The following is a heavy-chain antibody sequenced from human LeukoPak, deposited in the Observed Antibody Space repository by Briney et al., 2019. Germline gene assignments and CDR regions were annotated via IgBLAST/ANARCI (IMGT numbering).Heavy chain of an antibody. CDR3: ARVGRAGIAVADYFDY. Sequence: GGSLRLSCAASGFTFSSYGMHWVRQAPGKGLEWVAVIWNDGSNKYYADSVKGRFTISRNNSKNTLYLQMNSLRAEDTAVYYCARVGRAGIAVADYFDYWGQGTLVTVSS. CDR2: IWNDGSNK. J-gene: IGHJ4*02. D-gene: IGHD6-19*01. CDR1: GFTFSSYG. V-gene: IGHV3-33*01.